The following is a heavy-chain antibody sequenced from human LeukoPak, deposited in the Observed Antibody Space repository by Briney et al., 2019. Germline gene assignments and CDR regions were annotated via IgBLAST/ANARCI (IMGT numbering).Heavy chain of an antibody. CDR1: GGSISSGGYY. J-gene: IGHJ4*02. CDR2: IYYSGST. Sequence: SETLSLTCTVSGGSISSGGYYWRWIRQHPGKGLEWIGYIYYSGSTYYNPSLKSRVTISVDTSKNQFSLKLSSVTAADTAVYYCARAPLLYYFDYWGQGTLVTVSS. V-gene: IGHV4-31*03. CDR3: ARAPLLYYFDY. D-gene: IGHD3-10*01.